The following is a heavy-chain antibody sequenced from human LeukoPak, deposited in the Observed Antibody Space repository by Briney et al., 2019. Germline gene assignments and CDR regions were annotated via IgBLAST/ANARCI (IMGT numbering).Heavy chain of an antibody. J-gene: IGHJ4*02. CDR1: GFTFSSYA. CDR2: ISGSGGST. D-gene: IGHD3-3*01. CDR3: AKVLEWLLSGPFRY. Sequence: TGGSLRLSCAASGFTFSSYAMSWVRQAPGKGLEWVSAISGSGGSTYYADSVKGRFTISRDNSKNTLYLQMNSLRAEDTAVYYCAKVLEWLLSGPFRYWGQGTLVTVSS. V-gene: IGHV3-23*01.